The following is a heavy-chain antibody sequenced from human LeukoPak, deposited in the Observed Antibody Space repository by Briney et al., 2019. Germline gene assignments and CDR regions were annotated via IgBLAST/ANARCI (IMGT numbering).Heavy chain of an antibody. CDR1: GGSVSSGSYY. CDR2: IYYSGST. D-gene: IGHD3-3*01. V-gene: IGHV4-61*01. CDR3: ARGDYTTSAFDY. Sequence: PSETLSLTCTVSGGSVSSGSYYWSWIRQPPGKGLEWIGYIYYSGSTNYNPSLKSRVTISVDTSKNQFSLKLISVTAADTAVFYCARGDYTTSAFDYWGQGTLVTVSS. J-gene: IGHJ4*02.